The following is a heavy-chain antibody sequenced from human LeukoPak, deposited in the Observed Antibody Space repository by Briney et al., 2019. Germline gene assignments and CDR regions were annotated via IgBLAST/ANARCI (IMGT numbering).Heavy chain of an antibody. J-gene: IGHJ6*02. CDR3: AKETSFGVLTVLRYGMDA. V-gene: IGHV3-23*01. CDR1: GFTFGTYA. Sequence: PGGSLRLSCAASGFTFGTYAMSWVRQAPGKGLEWVSAISGGGGGTFYADSVKGRFTISRDSSKNTLYLQMNSLRAEDTAVYYCAKETSFGVLTVLRYGMDAWGQGTTVTVSS. D-gene: IGHD3-3*01. CDR2: ISGGGGGT.